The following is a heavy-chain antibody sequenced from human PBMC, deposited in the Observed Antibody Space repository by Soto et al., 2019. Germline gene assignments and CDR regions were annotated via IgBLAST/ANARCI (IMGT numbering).Heavy chain of an antibody. V-gene: IGHV3-23*01. CDR3: AKDMEVSPYYFDY. Sequence: GSLRLSCTASGFTFSSYAMSWVRQAPGKGLEWVSGISGSGGTTYYADSVKGRFTISRDNSKNTLYLQMNSLRAEDTAVYYCAKDMEVSPYYFDYWGQGTLVTVSS. D-gene: IGHD1-1*01. J-gene: IGHJ4*02. CDR2: ISGSGGTT. CDR1: GFTFSSYA.